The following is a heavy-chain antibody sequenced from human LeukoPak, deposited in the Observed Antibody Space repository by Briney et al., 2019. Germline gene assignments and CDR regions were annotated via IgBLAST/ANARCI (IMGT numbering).Heavy chain of an antibody. Sequence: PSETLSLTCTVSGGSISSGSYYWSWIRQPAGKGLEWIGRIYTSGSTNYNPSLKSRVTISVDTSKNQFSLKLSSVTAADTAVYYCARGGGYRSLDVWGKGTTVTVSS. D-gene: IGHD5-24*01. CDR2: IYTSGST. CDR1: GGSISSGSYY. J-gene: IGHJ6*04. CDR3: ARGGGYRSLDV. V-gene: IGHV4-61*02.